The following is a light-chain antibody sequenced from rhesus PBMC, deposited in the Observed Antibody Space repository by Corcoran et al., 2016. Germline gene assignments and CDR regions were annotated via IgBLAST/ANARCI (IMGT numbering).Light chain of an antibody. J-gene: IGKJ4*01. CDR2: GAS. CDR1: QTVSNY. CDR3: LQSINWPLT. V-gene: IGKV3-24*04. Sequence: EIVMTQSPATLALSPGEVATLSCRASQTVSNYLAWYQQKPGQAPRLLIYGASSRATGIPNRFSGRGSGTEFTLTISSLEPEDVGVYFCLQSINWPLTFGGGTKVEIK.